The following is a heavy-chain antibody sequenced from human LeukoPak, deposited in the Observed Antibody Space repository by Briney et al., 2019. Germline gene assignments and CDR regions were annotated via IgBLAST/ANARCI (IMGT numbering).Heavy chain of an antibody. J-gene: IGHJ4*02. V-gene: IGHV3-49*03. CDR3: TRDTMGGIAGSGFDY. Sequence: PGGSLRLSCAASGFTFGDHAINWFRQAPGKGLEWVGFIRSKAFGGTPDYAASVQGRFTISRDDSKSIAYLQMSSLKADDTAMYYSTRDTMGGIAGSGFDYWGQGTLVTVSS. CDR2: IRSKAFGGTP. CDR1: GFTFGDHA. D-gene: IGHD3-16*01.